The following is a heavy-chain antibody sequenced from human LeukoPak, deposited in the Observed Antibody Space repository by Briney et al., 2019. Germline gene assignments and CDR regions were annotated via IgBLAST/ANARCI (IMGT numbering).Heavy chain of an antibody. CDR1: GYIFTNNA. Sequence: ASVKVSCKASGYIFTNNAMNWVRQAPGQGLEWMGWINTNTRNSTYAQGFTGRFVFSLDTSVSTAYLQISSLKAEDTAVYYCARIRAPSSFGQRVSDYWGQGTLVTVSS. V-gene: IGHV7-4-1*02. D-gene: IGHD3-3*02. J-gene: IGHJ4*02. CDR2: INTNTRNS. CDR3: ARIRAPSSFGQRVSDY.